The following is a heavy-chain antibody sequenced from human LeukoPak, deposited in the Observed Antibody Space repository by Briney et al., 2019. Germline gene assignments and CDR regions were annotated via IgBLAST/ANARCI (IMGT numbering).Heavy chain of an antibody. CDR2: IRYDGSNK. Sequence: GGSLRLSCAASGFTFSSYGMHWVRQAPGKGLEWVAFIRYDGSNKYYADSVKGRFTISRDNSKNTLYLQMNSLRAEDTAVYYCAKTAAGNQNWFDPWGQGTLVTVSS. D-gene: IGHD6-13*01. CDR1: GFTFSSYG. V-gene: IGHV3-30*02. CDR3: AKTAAGNQNWFDP. J-gene: IGHJ5*02.